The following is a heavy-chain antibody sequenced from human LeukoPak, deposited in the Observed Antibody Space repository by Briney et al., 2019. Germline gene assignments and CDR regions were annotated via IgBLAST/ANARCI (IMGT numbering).Heavy chain of an antibody. CDR1: GFTFSSYS. D-gene: IGHD3-10*01. CDR3: AKDRGSGSYPSPLFDY. J-gene: IGHJ4*02. V-gene: IGHV3-48*01. CDR2: ISSSSSTI. Sequence: GGSLRLSCAASGFTFSSYSMNWVRQAPGKGLEWISYISSSSSTIYYAESVKGRFTISRDNYKNTLYLQMNSLRAEDTAVYYCAKDRGSGSYPSPLFDYWGRGILVTVSS.